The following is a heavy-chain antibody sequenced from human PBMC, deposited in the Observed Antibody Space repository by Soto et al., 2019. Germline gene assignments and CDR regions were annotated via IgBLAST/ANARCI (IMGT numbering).Heavy chain of an antibody. V-gene: IGHV4-30-2*06. Sequence: SETLSLTCTVSGASISYGGFSWSWIRQSPGKGLEWIGYISHLENTYLHPSFKSRLTMSIDRTRNQFSLKLSSVTAAAMAVYYCARGGGYDSFDYWGQGVLVTVSS. CDR3: ARGGGYDSFDY. D-gene: IGHD5-12*01. J-gene: IGHJ4*02. CDR1: GASISYGGFS. CDR2: ISHLENT.